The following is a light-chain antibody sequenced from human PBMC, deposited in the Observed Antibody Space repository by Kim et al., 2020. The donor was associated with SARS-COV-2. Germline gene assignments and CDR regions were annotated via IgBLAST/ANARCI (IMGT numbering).Light chain of an antibody. CDR1: QGISSY. Sequence: DIQLTQSPSFLSASVGDRVTITCRASQGISSYLAWYQQKPGKAPKLLIYAASTLQSGVPSRFSGSGSGTEFTLTISSLQPEDFATYYCQQRNSYQTFGQGTKVDIK. J-gene: IGKJ1*01. V-gene: IGKV1-9*01. CDR2: AAS. CDR3: QQRNSYQT.